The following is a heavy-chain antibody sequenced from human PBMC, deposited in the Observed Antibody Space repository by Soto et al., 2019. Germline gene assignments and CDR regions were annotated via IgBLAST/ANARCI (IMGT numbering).Heavy chain of an antibody. J-gene: IGHJ6*02. D-gene: IGHD2-2*02. Sequence: GGSLRLSCAASGFTFSSCAMSWVRQAPGKGLEWVSAISGSGGSTYYADSVKGRFTISRDNSKNTLYLQMNSLRAEDTAVYYCAKDLGNLVVPAAIPGHFYYYYGMDVWGQGTTVTVSS. V-gene: IGHV3-23*01. CDR3: AKDLGNLVVPAAIPGHFYYYYGMDV. CDR2: ISGSGGST. CDR1: GFTFSSCA.